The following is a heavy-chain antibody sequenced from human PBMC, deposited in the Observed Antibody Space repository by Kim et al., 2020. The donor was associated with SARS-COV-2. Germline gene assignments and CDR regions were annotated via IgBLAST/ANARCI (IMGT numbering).Heavy chain of an antibody. CDR2: ISYDGSNK. V-gene: IGHV3-30*18. Sequence: GGSLRLSCAASGFTFSSYGMHWVRQAPGKGLEWVAVISYDGSNKYYADSVKGRFTISRDNSKNTLYLQMNSLRAEDTAVYYCAKDAGYCSGVSCYYYGMDVWGQGTTVTVSS. D-gene: IGHD2-15*01. CDR3: AKDAGYCSGVSCYYYGMDV. CDR1: GFTFSSYG. J-gene: IGHJ6*02.